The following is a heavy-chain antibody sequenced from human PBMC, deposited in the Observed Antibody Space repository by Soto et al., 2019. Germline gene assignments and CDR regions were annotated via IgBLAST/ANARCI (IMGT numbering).Heavy chain of an antibody. CDR2: INAGNGNT. CDR3: ARGPGGPDGPGDY. CDR1: GYTFTSYA. V-gene: IGHV1-3*01. D-gene: IGHD2-15*01. Sequence: QVQLVQSGAEVKKPGASVKVSCKASGYTFTSYAMHWVRQAPGQRLEWMGWINAGNGNTKYSQKFQGRVTITRDTAASTAYRERSSLRSEGTAVYYCARGPGGPDGPGDYWGQGTLVTVSS. J-gene: IGHJ4*02.